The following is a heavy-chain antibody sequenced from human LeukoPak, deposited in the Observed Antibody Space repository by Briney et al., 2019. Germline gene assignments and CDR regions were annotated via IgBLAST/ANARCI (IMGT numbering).Heavy chain of an antibody. CDR1: GFTVSSNY. CDR2: IYSGGST. Sequence: GGSLRLSCAASGFTVSSNYMSWVRQAPGKGLEWVSVIYSGGSTYYADSVKGRFTISRDNSKNTLYLQMNSLRAEDTAVYYCARAMLPYDILTGYYLYDAFDIWGQGTMVTVSS. D-gene: IGHD3-9*01. CDR3: ARAMLPYDILTGYYLYDAFDI. J-gene: IGHJ3*02. V-gene: IGHV3-53*01.